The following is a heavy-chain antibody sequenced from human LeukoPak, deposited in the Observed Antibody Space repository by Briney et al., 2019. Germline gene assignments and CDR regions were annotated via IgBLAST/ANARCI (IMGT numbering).Heavy chain of an antibody. Sequence: PGGSLRLACAASGFTFSSYAMSWVRQAPGKGLEWVSAISGSGGSTYYADSVKGRFTISRDNSKNTLYLQMNSLRAEDTAVYYCAKMGLKQWPYNYFDYCGQGTLVTVSS. J-gene: IGHJ4*02. CDR3: AKMGLKQWPYNYFDY. CDR2: ISGSGGST. CDR1: GFTFSSYA. D-gene: IGHD6-19*01. V-gene: IGHV3-23*01.